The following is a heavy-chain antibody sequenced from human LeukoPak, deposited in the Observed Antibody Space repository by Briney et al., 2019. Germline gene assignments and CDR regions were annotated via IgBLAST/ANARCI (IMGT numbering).Heavy chain of an antibody. CDR1: GGSISSYY. D-gene: IGHD3-10*01. Sequence: SETLSLTCTVSGGSISSYYWSWIRQPPGKGLEWIGEINHSGSTNYNPSLKSRVTISVDTSKNQFSLKLSSVTAADTAVYYCARDRASGSGKYYFDYWGQGTLVTVSS. J-gene: IGHJ4*02. V-gene: IGHV4-59*01. CDR2: INHSGST. CDR3: ARDRASGSGKYYFDY.